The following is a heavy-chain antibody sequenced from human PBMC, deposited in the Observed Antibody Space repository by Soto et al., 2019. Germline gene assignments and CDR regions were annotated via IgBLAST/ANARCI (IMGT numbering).Heavy chain of an antibody. Sequence: PSETLSLTCAVNGGSFSGYHWSWIRQPPGKGLEWIGAINHRGSTNHNPSLKSRVTISVDTSRTQFSLRLSSVTAADTAVYFCARATPAGSADFWGQGTLVTVSS. CDR2: INHRGST. D-gene: IGHD2-2*01. CDR1: GGSFSGYH. V-gene: IGHV4-34*01. J-gene: IGHJ4*02. CDR3: ARATPAGSADF.